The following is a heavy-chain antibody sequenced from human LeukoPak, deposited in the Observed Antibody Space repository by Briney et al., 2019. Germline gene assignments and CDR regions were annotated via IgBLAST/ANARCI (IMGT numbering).Heavy chain of an antibody. D-gene: IGHD2-15*01. CDR2: IYPGDSDT. Sequence: GESLKISCKGSGYSFTSYWIGWVRQMPGKGLEWMGIIYPGDSDTRYSPSFQGQVTISADKSISTAYLQWSSLKASDTAMYYCARPTGCSGGSCMFDPWGQGTLVTVSS. J-gene: IGHJ5*02. CDR3: ARPTGCSGGSCMFDP. V-gene: IGHV5-51*01. CDR1: GYSFTSYW.